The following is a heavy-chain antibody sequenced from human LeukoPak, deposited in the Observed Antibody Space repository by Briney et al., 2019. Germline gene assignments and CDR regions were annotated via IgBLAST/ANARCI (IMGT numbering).Heavy chain of an antibody. J-gene: IGHJ3*02. CDR1: GYTFTSYD. D-gene: IGHD3-10*01. Sequence: ASVKVSCKASGYTFTSYDINWVRQAAGQGLEWLGWMNPNSDNTGYAQKFHGRVTMTRDTSRSTAYMELSSLRSEDTAVYYCARDADGSGSGSFDIWGQGTMVTVSS. CDR3: ARDADGSGSGSFDI. CDR2: MNPNSDNT. V-gene: IGHV1-8*01.